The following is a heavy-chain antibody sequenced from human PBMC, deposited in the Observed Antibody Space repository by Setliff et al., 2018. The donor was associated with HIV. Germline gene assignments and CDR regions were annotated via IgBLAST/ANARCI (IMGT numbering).Heavy chain of an antibody. CDR2: ITDTGHT. Sequence: SETLSLTCTVYGGSLTNHYWTWIRQPPGRGLEWIGEITDTGHTNYNSSLQSRATISLDTPRKQFSLKLTSVTASDAAVYYCARAPSCIGGNCILYYYYYSGLDAWGQGTTVTV. CDR3: ARAPSCIGGNCILYYYYYSGLDA. V-gene: IGHV4-34*01. CDR1: GGSLTNHY. D-gene: IGHD2-15*01. J-gene: IGHJ6*02.